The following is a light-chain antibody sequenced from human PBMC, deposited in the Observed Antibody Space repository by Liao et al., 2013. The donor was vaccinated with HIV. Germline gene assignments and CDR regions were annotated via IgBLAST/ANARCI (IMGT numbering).Light chain of an antibody. J-gene: IGLJ3*02. Sequence: SYELTQPPSVSVSPGQTASITCSGDKLGDKYACWYQQKTGQSPVLVIYQDDKRPSGIPERFSGSNSGNTATLTISGTQPLDEADYYCQAWDSSTWVFGGGTKLTVL. CDR2: QDD. V-gene: IGLV3-1*01. CDR3: QAWDSSTWV. CDR1: KLGDKY.